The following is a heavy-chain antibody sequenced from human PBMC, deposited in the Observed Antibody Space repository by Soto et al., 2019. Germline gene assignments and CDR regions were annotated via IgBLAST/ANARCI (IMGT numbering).Heavy chain of an antibody. D-gene: IGHD3-9*01. J-gene: IGHJ5*02. CDR3: ARGGPYYDILTGYRNWFDP. V-gene: IGHV1-2*02. CDR1: GYTFTGYY. CDR2: INPNSGGT. Sequence: ASVKVSCNASGYTFTGYYMHWVRQAPGQELEWMGWINPNSGGTNYAQKFQGRVTMTRDTSISTAYMELSRLRSDDTAVYYCARGGPYYDILTGYRNWFDPWGQGTLVTVSS.